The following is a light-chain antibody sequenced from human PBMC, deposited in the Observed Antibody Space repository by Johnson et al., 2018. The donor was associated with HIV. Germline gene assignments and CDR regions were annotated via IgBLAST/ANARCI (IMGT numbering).Light chain of an antibody. J-gene: IGLJ1*01. V-gene: IGLV1-51*01. CDR2: DNN. CDR3: GTWDSSLSAGRYV. Sequence: QSVLTQPPSVSAAPGQKVTISCSGSSSNIGNNYVSWYQQLPGTAPTLLIYDNNKRPSGIPDRFSGSKSGTSATLGITGLQTGDEADFYCGTWDSSLSAGRYVFGTVTKVTVL. CDR1: SSNIGNNY.